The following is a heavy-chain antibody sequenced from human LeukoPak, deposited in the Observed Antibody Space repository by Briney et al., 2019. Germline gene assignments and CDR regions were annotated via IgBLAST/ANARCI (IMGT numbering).Heavy chain of an antibody. Sequence: PSETLSLTCIVSGGSISNYYWNWIRQPAGKGLEWIGRIYASGSTNYNPSLKSRVIMSIDTSKNQFSLNLSSVTAADTAMYYCAKGGWGSSAPTYNWFDPWGQGTLVTVSS. J-gene: IGHJ5*02. CDR3: AKGGWGSSAPTYNWFDP. CDR1: GGSISNYY. V-gene: IGHV4-4*07. D-gene: IGHD3-16*01. CDR2: IYASGST.